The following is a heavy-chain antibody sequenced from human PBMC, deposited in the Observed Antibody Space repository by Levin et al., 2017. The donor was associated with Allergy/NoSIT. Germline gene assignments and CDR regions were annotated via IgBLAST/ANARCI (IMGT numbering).Heavy chain of an antibody. V-gene: IGHV4-39*01. Sequence: SETLSLTCNVSGVSISSSSYYWGWIRQPPGKGLEWIGSISYSGSTYYNPSLKSRVTISVDTSKNQFSLKLSSVSAADTAVYYCARLIPTNYGWGYFDYWGQGTLVTVSS. CDR1: GVSISSSSYY. D-gene: IGHD3-16*01. CDR3: ARLIPTNYGWGYFDY. J-gene: IGHJ4*02. CDR2: ISYSGST.